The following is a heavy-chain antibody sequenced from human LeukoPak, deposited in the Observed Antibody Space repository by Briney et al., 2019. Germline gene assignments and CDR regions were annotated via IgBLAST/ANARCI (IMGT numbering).Heavy chain of an antibody. Sequence: SETLSLTCTVSGGSISSGSYYWSWIRQPAGKGLEWIGRIYTSGSTNYNPSLKSRVTISVDTSKNQFSLKLSSVTAADTAVYYSARVRGRGLGSFDIWGQGTMVTVSS. CDR1: GGSISSGSYY. D-gene: IGHD3-10*01. CDR3: ARVRGRGLGSFDI. V-gene: IGHV4-61*02. CDR2: IYTSGST. J-gene: IGHJ3*02.